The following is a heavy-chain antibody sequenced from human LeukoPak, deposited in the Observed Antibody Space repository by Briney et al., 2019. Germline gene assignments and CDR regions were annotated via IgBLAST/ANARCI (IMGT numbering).Heavy chain of an antibody. D-gene: IGHD2-2*01. V-gene: IGHV1-69*13. Sequence: ASVKVSCKASGGTFSSYAISWVRQAPGQGLEWMGGIIPIFGTANYAQKFQGRVTITADESTSTAYMELSSLRSEDTAVYYCARGGGQYQLLTPFDYWGQGTLVTVSS. J-gene: IGHJ4*02. CDR3: ARGGGQYQLLTPFDY. CDR1: GGTFSSYA. CDR2: IIPIFGTA.